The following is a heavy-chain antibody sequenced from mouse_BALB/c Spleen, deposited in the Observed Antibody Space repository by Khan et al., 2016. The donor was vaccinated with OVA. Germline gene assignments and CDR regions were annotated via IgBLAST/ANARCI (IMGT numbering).Heavy chain of an antibody. CDR2: IYPYNDDT. V-gene: IGHV1S136*01. CDR3: AKNYRYDVYFDY. Sequence: VQLKQSGPELVKPGASVKMSCKASGYTFTSYVMHWLRQKPGQGLAWIGYIYPYNDDTKYNEKFKGKATLTSDKSSSTAYMALSSLTSEDSAVYYCAKNYRYDVYFDYGGQGTTLTVSS. J-gene: IGHJ2*01. CDR1: GYTFTSYV. D-gene: IGHD2-14*01.